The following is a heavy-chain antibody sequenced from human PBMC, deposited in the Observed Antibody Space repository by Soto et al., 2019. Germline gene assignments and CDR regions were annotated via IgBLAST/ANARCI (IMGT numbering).Heavy chain of an antibody. CDR2: IDWDDDK. D-gene: IGHD1-26*01. V-gene: IGHV2-70*01. Sequence: GPTLVNPTQTLTLTCTVSGFSLSTSGMCVSWIRQPPGKALEWLALIDWDDDKYYSTSLKTRLTISKDTSKNQVVLTMTNMDPVDTATYYCARIRAVGATDYYYYYGMDVWGQGTTVTVSS. CDR1: GFSLSTSGMC. J-gene: IGHJ6*02. CDR3: ARIRAVGATDYYYYYGMDV.